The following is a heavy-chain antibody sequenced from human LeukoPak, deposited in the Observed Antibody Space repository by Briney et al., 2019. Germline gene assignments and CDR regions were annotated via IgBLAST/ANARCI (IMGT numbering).Heavy chain of an antibody. Sequence: PSETLSLTCSVSGGSITTDYWSWIRQPPGKGLEWIGYIHYSGSTNYNPPLKSRVTISKDTSKNQLSLRLSSVIAADTAVYYCARMIAVDGVYLDYWGQGTLVTVSS. J-gene: IGHJ4*02. V-gene: IGHV4-59*01. CDR2: IHYSGST. CDR3: ARMIAVDGVYLDY. CDR1: GGSITTDY. D-gene: IGHD6-19*01.